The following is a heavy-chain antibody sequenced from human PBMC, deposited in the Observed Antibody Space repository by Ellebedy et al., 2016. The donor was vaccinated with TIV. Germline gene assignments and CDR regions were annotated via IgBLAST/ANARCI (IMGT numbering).Heavy chain of an antibody. V-gene: IGHV3-15*05. CDR3: MTRLTFKEYSSPSHGFYDLEYYNYDV. J-gene: IGHJ6*02. CDR2: MQRMTAGGTS. CDR1: EVSVSDAS. D-gene: IGHD5-24*01. Sequence: GGSLRLSCAASEVSVSDASMTWVRQAPGEGLEWVGRMQRMTAGGTSDYAASVKGRFTFLRDDSKHTAYLQMNSVPTEDTAVYFCMTRLTFKEYSSPSHGFYDLEYYNYDVWGQGTTVTVSS.